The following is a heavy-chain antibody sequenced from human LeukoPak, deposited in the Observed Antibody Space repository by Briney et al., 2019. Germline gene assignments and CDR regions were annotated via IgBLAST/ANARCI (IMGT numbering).Heavy chain of an antibody. CDR3: ARVRSSGSPLDY. V-gene: IGHV3-11*05. J-gene: IGHJ4*02. CDR2: ISKSSSST. D-gene: IGHD3-10*01. CDR1: GFTFSDYY. Sequence: GGSLRLSCAASGFTFSDYYMSWIRQAPGKGLEGVSYISKSSSSTNYADSVKGRFSISRDNAKNSLYLQLNSLTVEDTAVYYCARVRSSGSPLDYWGQGTLVTVSS.